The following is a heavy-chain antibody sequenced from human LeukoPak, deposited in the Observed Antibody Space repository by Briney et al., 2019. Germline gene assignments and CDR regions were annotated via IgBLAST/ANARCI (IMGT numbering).Heavy chain of an antibody. V-gene: IGHV3-21*01. CDR1: GFTFSSYS. J-gene: IGHJ6*03. D-gene: IGHD5-24*01. CDR3: ARGSSGYNFNYYYYMDV. Sequence: GGSLRLSCATSGFTFSSYSMNWVRQAPGKGLEWVSSISSSGSYIYYTDSLKGRFTISRDNARNSLYLQMNSLRAEDTAVYYCARGSSGYNFNYYYYMDVWGKGTAVTVSS. CDR2: ISSSGSYI.